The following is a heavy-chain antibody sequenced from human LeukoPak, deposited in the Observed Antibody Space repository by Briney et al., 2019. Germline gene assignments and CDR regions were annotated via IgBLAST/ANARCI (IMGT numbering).Heavy chain of an antibody. J-gene: IGHJ4*02. V-gene: IGHV4-4*07. CDR1: SDSIRSYY. D-gene: IGHD3-10*01. CDR3: ASHRGYFYYLDY. Sequence: SETLSLTCTVSSDSIRSYYWSWIRQPAGKGLEWIGRIYSSGSTNYSPSLKSRVTMSVDTSKNQISLKLSSVTAADTAVYYCASHRGYFYYLDYRGQGILVTVSS. CDR2: IYSSGST.